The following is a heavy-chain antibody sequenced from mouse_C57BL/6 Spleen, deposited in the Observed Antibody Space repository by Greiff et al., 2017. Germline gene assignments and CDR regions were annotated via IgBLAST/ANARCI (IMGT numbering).Heavy chain of an antibody. V-gene: IGHV1-69*01. CDR2: IDPSDSYT. CDR3: ARYKVDAMDY. J-gene: IGHJ4*01. Sequence: QVQLQQPGAELVMPGASVKLSCKASGYTFTSYWMHWVKQRPGQGLEWIGEIDPSDSYTNYNQKFKGKSTLTVDKSSSTAYMQLSSLTSEDSAVYYCARYKVDAMDYWGQGTSVTVSS. CDR1: GYTFTSYW.